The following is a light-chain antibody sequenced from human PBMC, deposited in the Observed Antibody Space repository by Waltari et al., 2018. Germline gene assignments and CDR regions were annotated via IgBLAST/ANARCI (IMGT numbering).Light chain of an antibody. CDR3: CSYAGTSTMV. CDR1: RHDVGSYRL. V-gene: IGLV2-23*02. J-gene: IGLJ3*02. Sequence: QSALTQPASVSGSPGMSITISCNGTRHDVGSYRLVSWYQQHPGKAPQHIIFEVTKRPSGVSYRFSGSKSDNTASLTISGLQAEDEADYFCCSYAGTSTMVFGGGTKLTVL. CDR2: EVT.